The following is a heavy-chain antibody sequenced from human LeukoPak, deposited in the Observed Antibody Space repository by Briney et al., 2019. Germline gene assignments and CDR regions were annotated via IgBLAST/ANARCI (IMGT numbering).Heavy chain of an antibody. D-gene: IGHD6-13*01. J-gene: IGHJ4*02. CDR3: ARWDSSSWSDY. CDR2: IYPGDSDT. CDR1: GYSFTSYW. Sequence: GESLKISCKGSGYSFTSYWIGWVRQMPGKGLEWMGIIYPGDSDTRYSPSFQGQVAISADKSISTAYLQWGSLKASDTAVYYCARWDSSSWSDYWGQGTLVTVSS. V-gene: IGHV5-51*03.